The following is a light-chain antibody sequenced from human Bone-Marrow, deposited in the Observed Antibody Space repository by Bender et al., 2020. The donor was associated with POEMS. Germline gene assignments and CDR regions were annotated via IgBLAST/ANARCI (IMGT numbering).Light chain of an antibody. CDR2: QDT. Sequence: SYELTQPPSVSVSPGQTATITCSGEKLGEEYACWYQQKPGQSPVVVIYQDTKRPSGIPERFSGSTSGNTASLTISGTQTMDEADYYCQSYANSNAWVFGGGTKLTVL. CDR1: KLGEEY. J-gene: IGLJ3*02. V-gene: IGLV3-1*01. CDR3: QSYANSNAWV.